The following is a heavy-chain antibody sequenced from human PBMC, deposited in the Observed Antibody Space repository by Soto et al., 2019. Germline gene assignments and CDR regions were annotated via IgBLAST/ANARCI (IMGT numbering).Heavy chain of an antibody. V-gene: IGHV4-39*01. CDR3: ARSHYPCGLLIDY. CDR1: GDSITTNGYY. CDR2: VYWTGST. Sequence: NPSETLSLTCSVSGDSITTNGYYWGWIRQPPGKGLQWIGNVYWTGSTFSHPSLTSRVFISVDTSKNEFSLRLTSVTAADTAVYYCARSHYPCGLLIDYWGPGTLVTVSS. D-gene: IGHD2-21*01. J-gene: IGHJ4*02.